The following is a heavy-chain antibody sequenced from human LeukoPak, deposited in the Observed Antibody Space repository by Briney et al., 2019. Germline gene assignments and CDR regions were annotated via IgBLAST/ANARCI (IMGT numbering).Heavy chain of an antibody. J-gene: IGHJ6*02. CDR3: GRLMGGYDSYFYGMDV. CDR2: ISYDGSNK. V-gene: IGHV3-30*03. Sequence: PGGSLRLSCAASGFTFSSFGMHWVRQAPGKGLEWVAVISYDGSNKYYTDSVKGRFTISRDNSQNTLYLQMNSQRPEDTAVYYCGRLMGGYDSYFYGMDVWGQGTTVTVSS. D-gene: IGHD5-12*01. CDR1: GFTFSSFG.